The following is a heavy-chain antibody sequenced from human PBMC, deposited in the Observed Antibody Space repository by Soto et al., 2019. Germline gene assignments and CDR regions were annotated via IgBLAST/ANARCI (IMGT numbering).Heavy chain of an antibody. J-gene: IGHJ3*02. CDR1: GFTFSSYG. CDR3: AKALGEWELLPDAFDI. CDR2: ISYDGSNK. Sequence: QVQLVESGGGVVQPGRSLRLSCAASGFTFSSYGMHWVRQAPGKGLEWVAVISYDGSNKYYADSVKGRFTISRDNSKNTLYLQMNSLRAEDTAVYYCAKALGEWELLPDAFDIWGQGTMVTVSS. D-gene: IGHD1-26*01. V-gene: IGHV3-30*18.